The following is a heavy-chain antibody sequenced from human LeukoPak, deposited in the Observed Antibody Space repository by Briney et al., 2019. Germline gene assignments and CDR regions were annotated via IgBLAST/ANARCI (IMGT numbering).Heavy chain of an antibody. J-gene: IGHJ6*03. Sequence: GGSLRLSCAASGFTFSSYGMHWVRQAPGKGLEWVAVISYDGSSKDYADSVKGRFTISRDNSKDTLYLQMNSLTVEDTAVYYCAKAADQYYYSYFYYMDVWGKGTTVTVSS. CDR1: GFTFSSYG. CDR3: AKAADQYYYSYFYYMDV. CDR2: ISYDGSSK. V-gene: IGHV3-30*18. D-gene: IGHD2/OR15-2a*01.